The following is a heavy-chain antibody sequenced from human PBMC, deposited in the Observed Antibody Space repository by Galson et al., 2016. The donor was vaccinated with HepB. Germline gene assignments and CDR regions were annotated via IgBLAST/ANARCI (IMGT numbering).Heavy chain of an antibody. V-gene: IGHV3-23*01. J-gene: IGHJ4*02. CDR3: AQILTGYYNS. CDR1: GFPFDTFA. CDR2: TSGVGSTA. Sequence: SLRLSCAASGFPFDTFAMSWVRQAPGRGLEWVSATSGVGSTADYADSVKGRFSISRDNSKNILYLQMDSLRAEDTAIYYCAQILTGYYNSWGQGTLVTVSS. D-gene: IGHD3-9*01.